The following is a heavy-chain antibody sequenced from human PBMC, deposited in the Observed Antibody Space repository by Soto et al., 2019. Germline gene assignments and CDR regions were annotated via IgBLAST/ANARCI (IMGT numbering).Heavy chain of an antibody. V-gene: IGHV1-69*02. J-gene: IGHJ6*02. CDR2: IIPILGIA. D-gene: IGHD1-26*01. CDR1: GGTFSSYT. CDR3: ARSSTTNYYGMDV. Sequence: SVKVSFKASGGTFSSYTISWVRQAPGQGLEWMGWIIPILGIANYAQKFQGRVTITADKSTSTAYMELSSLRSEDTAVYYGARSSTTNYYGMDVWGQGTTVTFSS.